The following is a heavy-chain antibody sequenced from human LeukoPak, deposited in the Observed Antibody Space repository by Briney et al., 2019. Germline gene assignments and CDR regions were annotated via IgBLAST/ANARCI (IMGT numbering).Heavy chain of an antibody. CDR1: GFTFDDYA. D-gene: IGHD6-19*01. CDR3: AKDRFGSSGLNY. J-gene: IGHJ4*02. Sequence: GGSLRLSCAASGFTFDDYAMHWVRQAPGKGLEWVSGISWNSGSTGYADSVKGRFTISRDNAKNSLYLQMNSLRAEDTALYYCAKDRFGSSGLNYWGQGTLVTVSS. CDR2: ISWNSGST. V-gene: IGHV3-9*01.